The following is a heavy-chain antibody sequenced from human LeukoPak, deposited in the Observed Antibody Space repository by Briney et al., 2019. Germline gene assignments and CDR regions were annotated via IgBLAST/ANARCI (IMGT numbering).Heavy chain of an antibody. CDR1: GGSFSGYY. CDR2: INHSGST. CDR3: ARQRGGYDSGYYFDY. V-gene: IGHV4-34*01. D-gene: IGHD5-12*01. J-gene: IGHJ4*02. Sequence: SETLSLTCAVYGGSFSGYYWSWIRQPPGKGLEWIGEINHSGSTNYNPSLKSRVTISVDTSKNQFSLKLSSVTAADTAVYYCARQRGGYDSGYYFDYWGQGILVTVSS.